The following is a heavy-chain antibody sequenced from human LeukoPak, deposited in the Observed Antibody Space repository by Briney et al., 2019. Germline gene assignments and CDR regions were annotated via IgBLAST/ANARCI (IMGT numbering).Heavy chain of an antibody. CDR2: IIPILGIA. CDR3: ARARKYYYDSSGYYDY. Sequence: ASVKVSCKASGGTFSSYAISWVRQAPGQELEWMGRIIPILGIANYAQKFQGRVTITADKSTSTAYMELSSLRSEDTAVYYCARARKYYYDSSGYYDYWGQGTLVTVSS. J-gene: IGHJ4*02. CDR1: GGTFSSYA. D-gene: IGHD3-22*01. V-gene: IGHV1-69*04.